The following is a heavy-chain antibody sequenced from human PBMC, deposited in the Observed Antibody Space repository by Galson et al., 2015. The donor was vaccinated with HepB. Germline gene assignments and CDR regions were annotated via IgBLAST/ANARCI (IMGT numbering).Heavy chain of an antibody. CDR1: GFTFSSYA. Sequence: SLRLSCAASGFTFSSYAMHWVRQAPGKGLEWVAVISYDGSNKYYADSVKGRFTISRDNSKNTLYLQMNSLRAEDTAVYYCARDGSPTYYDSSGYYYGYWGQGTLVTVSS. CDR2: ISYDGSNK. J-gene: IGHJ4*02. CDR3: ARDGSPTYYDSSGYYYGY. V-gene: IGHV3-30*04. D-gene: IGHD3-22*01.